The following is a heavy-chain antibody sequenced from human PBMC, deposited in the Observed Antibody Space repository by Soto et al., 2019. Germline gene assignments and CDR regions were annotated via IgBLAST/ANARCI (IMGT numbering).Heavy chain of an antibody. CDR2: VNHNGRT. J-gene: IGHJ4*01. Sequence: QVQLQQWGAGLLKPSETLSLTCAVSGGSFSGDYWTWIHQPPGTGLGWMGEVNHNGRTNYNPSLKSRVTTSVDTSKTQSSLTLTSVTAADTAVYYCARNKITGHFDYCGHGTLVPVSS. CDR1: GGSFSGDY. D-gene: IGHD2-8*02. CDR3: ARNKITGHFDY. V-gene: IGHV4-34*01.